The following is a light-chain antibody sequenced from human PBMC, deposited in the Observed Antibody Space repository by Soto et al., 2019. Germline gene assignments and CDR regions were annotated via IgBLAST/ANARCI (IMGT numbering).Light chain of an antibody. V-gene: IGLV4-69*01. Sequence: QPELTQSPSASASLGASVKLTCTLSSGHTTYAIAWHQQHSEKGPRYLMKLNSDGSHSKGDGIPDRFSGSSSGAERYLTISSLQSEDEADYYCQTWGTGIQVFGGGTKLTVL. CDR3: QTWGTGIQV. CDR1: SGHTTYA. J-gene: IGLJ3*02. CDR2: LNSDGSH.